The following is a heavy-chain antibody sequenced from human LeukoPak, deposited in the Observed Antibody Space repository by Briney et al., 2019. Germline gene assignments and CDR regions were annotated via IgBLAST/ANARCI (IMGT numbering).Heavy chain of an antibody. CDR1: GFTFSSYW. CDR3: ARGRSITLLRGVAMSDGFDI. V-gene: IGHV3-74*01. D-gene: IGHD3-10*01. CDR2: IYSDGSST. Sequence: GGSLRLSCAASGFTFSSYWMHWVRQAPGKGLVWVSRIYSDGSSTNYADSVKGPFTISRDNARNLLFLQMNGLRAEDTAVYYCARGRSITLLRGVAMSDGFDIWGQGAMVAVSS. J-gene: IGHJ3*02.